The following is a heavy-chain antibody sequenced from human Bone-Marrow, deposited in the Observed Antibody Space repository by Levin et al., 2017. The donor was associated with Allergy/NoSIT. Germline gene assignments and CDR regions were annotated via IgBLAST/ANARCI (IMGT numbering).Heavy chain of an antibody. CDR2: INPYSGAT. CDR1: GYTFTDYY. J-gene: IGHJ6*04. CDR3: ARSEGDYSPMDV. Sequence: GGSLRLSCKASGYTFTDYYIHWVRQAPGQGLEWMGRINPYSGATNYAQNFLGRVTMTRDTSISTGYMELSSLRSDDTALYYCARSEGDYSPMDVWGKGTPVTVSS. V-gene: IGHV1-2*06. D-gene: IGHD4-17*01.